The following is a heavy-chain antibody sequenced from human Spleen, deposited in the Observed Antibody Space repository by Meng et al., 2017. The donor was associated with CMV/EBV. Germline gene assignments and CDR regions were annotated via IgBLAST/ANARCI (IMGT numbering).Heavy chain of an antibody. D-gene: IGHD6-13*01. CDR1: GFSFDNYA. Sequence: GESLKISCAASGFSFDNYAMNWVRQPPGKGLEWISNIGGSGGPTYYADSVKGRFTISTDNSKSTVYLQMNSLKTEDTAVYYCASIAKYSSSWHNWGQGTLVTVSS. J-gene: IGHJ4*02. V-gene: IGHV3-23*01. CDR2: IGGSGGPT. CDR3: ASIAKYSSSWHN.